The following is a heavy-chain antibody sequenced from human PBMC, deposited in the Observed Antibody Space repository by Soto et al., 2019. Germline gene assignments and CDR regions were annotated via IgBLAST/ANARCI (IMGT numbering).Heavy chain of an antibody. CDR2: IYYSGST. CDR3: ARDGYDSSGYNYYYYGMDV. J-gene: IGHJ6*02. Sequence: SETLSLTCTVSGGSISSGGYYWSWIRQHPGKGLEWIGYIYYSGSTYYNPSLKSRVTISVDTSKNQFSLKLSSVTAADTAVYYCARDGYDSSGYNYYYYGMDVWGQGTTVTV. V-gene: IGHV4-31*03. D-gene: IGHD3-22*01. CDR1: GGSISSGGYY.